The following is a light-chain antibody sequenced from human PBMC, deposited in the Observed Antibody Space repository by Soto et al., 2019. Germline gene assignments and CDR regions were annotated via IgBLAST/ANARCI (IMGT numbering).Light chain of an antibody. CDR1: QKVGSF. J-gene: IGKJ2*01. CDR3: QQSYSAQYT. CDR2: ATS. Sequence: DIQMTQSPSSLSAAVGDRVSLTCRSGQKVGSFVNWYQQNPAKAPRLLIYATSNLQSGVPSRISGSGSGTEFTLTISSVQPADFATYFCQQSYSAQYTFCQGTKLEIK. V-gene: IGKV1-39*01.